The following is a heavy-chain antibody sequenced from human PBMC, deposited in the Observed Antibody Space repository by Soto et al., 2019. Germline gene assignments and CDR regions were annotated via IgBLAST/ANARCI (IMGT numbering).Heavy chain of an antibody. Sequence: PGGSLRLSCAASGFTFSRYAMSWVRQAPGKGLEWVSGISWNSGSTDYADSVKGRFTISRDNAKNSLYLQMNSLRAEDTALYYCAKDNEIAVADTWEYYYYYYMDVWGKGTTVTVSS. CDR1: GFTFSRYA. V-gene: IGHV3-9*01. CDR2: ISWNSGST. CDR3: AKDNEIAVADTWEYYYYYYMDV. J-gene: IGHJ6*03. D-gene: IGHD6-19*01.